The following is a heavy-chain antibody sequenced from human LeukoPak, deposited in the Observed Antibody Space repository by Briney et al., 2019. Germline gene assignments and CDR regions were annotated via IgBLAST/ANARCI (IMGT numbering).Heavy chain of an antibody. J-gene: IGHJ4*02. V-gene: IGHV3-64*01. CDR3: ARGMVRGADY. Sequence: GGSLRLSCAASGFTFSNYAMHWVRQAPGKGLEYVSAISSNGDSTYYANSVKGRFTISRDNSKNTLYLQMGSLRGGDMAVYYCARGMVRGADYWGQGTLVTVSS. CDR2: ISSNGDST. D-gene: IGHD3-10*01. CDR1: GFTFSNYA.